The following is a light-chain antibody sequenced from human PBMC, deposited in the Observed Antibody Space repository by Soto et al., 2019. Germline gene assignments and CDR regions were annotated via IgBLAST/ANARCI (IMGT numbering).Light chain of an antibody. CDR3: QQRSNWPLT. V-gene: IGKV3-11*01. CDR2: DAS. CDR1: QSVSSK. Sequence: EIVLTQSPATLSLSPGERATLSCRASQSVSSKLAWYQQKPGHAPRLLIYDASNRATGIPARFSGSGSGPDFTLTISSLEPEDIGVYYCQQRSNWPLTFGGGTKVEIK. J-gene: IGKJ4*01.